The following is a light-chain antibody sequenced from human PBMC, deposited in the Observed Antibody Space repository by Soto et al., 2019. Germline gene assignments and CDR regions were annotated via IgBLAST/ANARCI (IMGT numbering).Light chain of an antibody. CDR2: GAS. CDR3: QQYGSSPGT. J-gene: IGKJ1*01. V-gene: IGKV3-20*01. CDR1: QSVTSNY. Sequence: EIVLTQSPGTLSLSPGERATLSCRASQSVTSNYLAWYQQKPGQAPRLLIFGASIRDTGIPDRFSGRGSGTVFTLTTSRLEPEDFAVYYCQQYGSSPGTFRPGTKV.